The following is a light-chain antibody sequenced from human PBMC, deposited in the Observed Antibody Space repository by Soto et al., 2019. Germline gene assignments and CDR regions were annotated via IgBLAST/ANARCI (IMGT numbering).Light chain of an antibody. V-gene: IGLV2-23*01. J-gene: IGLJ1*01. Sequence: QSALTQPASVSGSPGQSITISCTGTSSDVGSYNLVSWYQQHRGKAPKLMIYEGNKRPSGVSNRFSGSKSANTASLTISGLQTEDEADYYCSSYAGTNTFVFGTGTKLPVL. CDR2: EGN. CDR1: SSDVGSYNL. CDR3: SSYAGTNTFV.